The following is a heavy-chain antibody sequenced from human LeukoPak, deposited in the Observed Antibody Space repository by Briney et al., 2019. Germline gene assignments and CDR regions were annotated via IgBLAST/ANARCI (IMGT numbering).Heavy chain of an antibody. J-gene: IGHJ4*02. Sequence: PGGSLRLSCAASGFTFSSYAMSWVRQAPGKGLEWVSAISGSGGSTYYADSVKGRFTISRDNSKNTLYLQMNSLRAEDTAVYYCAKDHSLAVAGIFGPSVYWGQGTLVTVSS. CDR1: GFTFSSYA. V-gene: IGHV3-23*01. CDR3: AKDHSLAVAGIFGPSVY. D-gene: IGHD6-19*01. CDR2: ISGSGGST.